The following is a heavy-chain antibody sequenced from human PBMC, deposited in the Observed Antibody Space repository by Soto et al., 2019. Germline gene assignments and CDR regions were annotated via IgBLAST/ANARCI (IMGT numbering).Heavy chain of an antibody. J-gene: IGHJ4*02. Sequence: SLRLSCAASGFTFSNYAMHWVRQAPGKGLEWVAVIWFDGSNKYYADTVKGRFTISRDNSKNTLYVEMNSLRAEDTAVYYCGRSGWGKKGFLEWSLDSWGEG. CDR1: GFTFSNYA. CDR2: IWFDGSNK. V-gene: IGHV3-33*01. D-gene: IGHD3-3*01. CDR3: GRSGWGKKGFLEWSLDS.